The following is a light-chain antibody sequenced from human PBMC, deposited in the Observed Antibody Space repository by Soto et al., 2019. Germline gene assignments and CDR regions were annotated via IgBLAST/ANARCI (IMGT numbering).Light chain of an antibody. CDR2: GAS. CDR3: QQYGSSPWT. CDR1: QSVSSSY. J-gene: IGKJ1*01. Sequence: EIVLTQSPGTLSLSPGERATLSCRASQSVSSSYLAWYQQKPGQAPRLLIYGASSRATGLPGRFSGSGSGTDFALTISRLEPDDFAVYFCQQYGSSPWTFGQGTKVDIK. V-gene: IGKV3-20*01.